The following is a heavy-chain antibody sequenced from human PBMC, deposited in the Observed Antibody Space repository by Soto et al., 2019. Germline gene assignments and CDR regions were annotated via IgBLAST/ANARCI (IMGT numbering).Heavy chain of an antibody. D-gene: IGHD5-12*01. CDR3: AKGNSSGYDVYYFYY. CDR2: ISYDGSNK. V-gene: IGHV3-30*18. J-gene: IGHJ4*02. Sequence: GGSLRLSCAASGFTFSSYGMHWVRQAPGKGLEWVAVISYDGSNKYYADSVKGRFTISRDNSKNTLYLQMNSLRAEDTAVYYCAKGNSSGYDVYYFYYWGQGTLVTVSS. CDR1: GFTFSSYG.